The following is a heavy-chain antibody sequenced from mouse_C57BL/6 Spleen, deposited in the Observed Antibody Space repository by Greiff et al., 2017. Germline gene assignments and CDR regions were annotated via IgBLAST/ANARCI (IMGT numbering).Heavy chain of an antibody. CDR1: GYTFTSYW. CDR3: ARYGSSLYYFDY. V-gene: IGHV1-52*01. CDR2: IYPSDSET. Sequence: QVQLQQPGAELVRPGSSVKLSCKASGYTFTSYWMHWVKQRPIQGLEWIGNIYPSDSETHYNQKFKDKATLTVDKSSSTAYMQLSSLTSEDSAVYCCARYGSSLYYFDYWGQGTTLTVSS. J-gene: IGHJ2*01. D-gene: IGHD1-1*01.